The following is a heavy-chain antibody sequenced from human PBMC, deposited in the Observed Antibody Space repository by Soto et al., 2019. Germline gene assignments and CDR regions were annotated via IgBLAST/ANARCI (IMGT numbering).Heavy chain of an antibody. D-gene: IGHD1-26*01. CDR3: TTDGGRIVGIEGAGGNGY. CDR1: GFTFNSAW. CDR2: IKTNTDGGTT. J-gene: IGHJ4*02. V-gene: IGHV3-15*07. Sequence: EVQLVESGGGLVKPGGCLRLSCAASGFTFNSAWMNWVRQAPGKGLEWVGRIKTNTDGGTTDYAAPVKDRFTISRDDSRSTLYLQMNSLKTEDTAVYYCTTDGGRIVGIEGAGGNGYWGQGTLVTVSS.